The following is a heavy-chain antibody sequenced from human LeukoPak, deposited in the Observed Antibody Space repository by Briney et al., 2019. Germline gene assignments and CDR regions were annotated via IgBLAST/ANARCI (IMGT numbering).Heavy chain of an antibody. CDR1: GGTFSSYA. D-gene: IGHD5-12*01. V-gene: IGHV1-69*06. CDR3: ARGEWLRSLDY. J-gene: IGHJ4*02. Sequence: VKVSCKASGGTFSSYAISWVRQAPGQGLEWMGGIIPIFGTANYAQKFQGRVTITADKSTSTAYMELSRLRSDDTAVYYCARGEWLRSLDYWGQGTLVTVSS. CDR2: IIPIFGTA.